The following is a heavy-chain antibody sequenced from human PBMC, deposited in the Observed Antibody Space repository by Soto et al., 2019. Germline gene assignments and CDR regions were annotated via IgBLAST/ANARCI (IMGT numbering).Heavy chain of an antibody. V-gene: IGHV4-39*01. Sequence: QLQLQESGPGLVKPSETLSLTCTVSGASISSTSDYWGWIRQSPGMGLEWIGSSVHSGTTYYNPSRQSRSPISVDAPKNQFSLRLSSVTAPDTAVYFCARQVGGGFGYADSDDAFDIWGQGTVVTVSS. CDR3: ARQVGGGFGYADSDDAFDI. D-gene: IGHD3-10*01. CDR1: GASISSTSDY. J-gene: IGHJ3*02. CDR2: SVHSGTT.